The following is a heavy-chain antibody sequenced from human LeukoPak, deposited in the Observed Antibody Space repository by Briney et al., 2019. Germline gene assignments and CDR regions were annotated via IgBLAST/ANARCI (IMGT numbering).Heavy chain of an antibody. V-gene: IGHV4-39*07. J-gene: IGHJ3*02. CDR1: GGSISSSSYY. CDR3: ARDRAGSYYYDSSGYPDDAFDI. D-gene: IGHD3-22*01. Sequence: SETLSLTCTVSGGSISSSSYYWGWVRQPPGKGLEWIGSIYYSGSTYYNPSLKSRVTISVDTSKNQFSLKLSSVTAADTAVYYCARDRAGSYYYDSSGYPDDAFDIWGQGTMVTVSS. CDR2: IYYSGST.